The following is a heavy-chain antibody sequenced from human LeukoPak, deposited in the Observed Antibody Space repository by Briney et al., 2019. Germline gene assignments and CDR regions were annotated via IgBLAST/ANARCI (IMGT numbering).Heavy chain of an antibody. V-gene: IGHV1-18*01. CDR2: ISAYNGNT. J-gene: IGHJ4*02. Sequence: GASVKVSCKASGYTFTSYGISWVRQAPGQGLEWMGWISAYNGNTNYAQKLQGRVTTTTDTSTSTAYMELRSLRSDDTAVYYCARDGIGSDYVRYFDYWGQGTLVTVSS. CDR1: GYTFTSYG. CDR3: ARDGIGSDYVRYFDY. D-gene: IGHD3-10*02.